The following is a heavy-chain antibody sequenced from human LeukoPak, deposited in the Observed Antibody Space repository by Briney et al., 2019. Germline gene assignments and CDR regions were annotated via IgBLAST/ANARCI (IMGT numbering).Heavy chain of an antibody. Sequence: GGSLRLSCAASGFTFSSYAMHWVRQAPGKGLEWVAVISYDGSNKYYADSVKGRFTISRDNSKNTLYLQMNSLRAEDTAVYYCARVTYGSGTYGAFDYWGQGTLATVSS. D-gene: IGHD3-10*01. CDR1: GFTFSSYA. J-gene: IGHJ4*02. V-gene: IGHV3-30*04. CDR3: ARVTYGSGTYGAFDY. CDR2: ISYDGSNK.